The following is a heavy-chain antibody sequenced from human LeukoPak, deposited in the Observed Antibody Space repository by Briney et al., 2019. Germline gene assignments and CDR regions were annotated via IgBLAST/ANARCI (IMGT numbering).Heavy chain of an antibody. Sequence: SQTLSLTCAISGDSVSSNSVVWNWIRQSPSRGLEWLGRTYYKSKWYNDYAVSVKSRIIINSDTSKNQVSLHLNSVTPEDTAVYYCSRGGASGSNDYWGLGTLVTVSS. J-gene: IGHJ4*02. D-gene: IGHD1-26*01. CDR2: TYYKSKWYN. CDR1: GDSVSSNSVV. CDR3: SRGGASGSNDY. V-gene: IGHV6-1*01.